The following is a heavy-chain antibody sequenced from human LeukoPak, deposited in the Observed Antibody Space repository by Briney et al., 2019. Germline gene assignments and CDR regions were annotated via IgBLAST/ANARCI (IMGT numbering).Heavy chain of an antibody. V-gene: IGHV4-39*01. CDR2: ISYSGIT. Sequence: PSETLSLTCTVSSDSFSSIYYWGWLRQPPGKGPEWIGSISYSGITYYNPSLKSRVIISVDTSKNQFSLQLESVTAADTGVYYCARHGRSTHWLEPFDYWGQGTLVTVSS. CDR3: ARHGRSTHWLEPFDY. CDR1: SDSFSSIYY. D-gene: IGHD1-1*01. J-gene: IGHJ4*02.